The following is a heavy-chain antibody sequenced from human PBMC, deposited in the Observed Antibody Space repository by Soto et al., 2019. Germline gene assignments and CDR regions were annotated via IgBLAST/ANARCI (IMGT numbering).Heavy chain of an antibody. CDR3: ARLRGYSGYDSFDY. V-gene: IGHV4-34*01. CDR2: INHSGST. CDR1: GVSFSGYY. Sequence: PXETLSLTCAVDGVSFSGYYWSWIRQPPGKGLDWIGEINHSGSTNYNPSLKSRVTISVDTSKNQFSLKLSSVTAADTAVYYCARLRGYSGYDSFDYWGQGDLVTVSS. D-gene: IGHD5-12*01. J-gene: IGHJ4*02.